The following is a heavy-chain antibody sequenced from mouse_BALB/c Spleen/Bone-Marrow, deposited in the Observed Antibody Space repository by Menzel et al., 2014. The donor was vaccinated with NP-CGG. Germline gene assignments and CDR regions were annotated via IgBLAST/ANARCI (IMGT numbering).Heavy chain of an antibody. D-gene: IGHD2-4*01. CDR3: ARARSTMITTGTLDY. J-gene: IGHJ4*01. CDR2: ISSGSSTI. V-gene: IGHV5-17*02. Sequence: EVKLVESGGGLVQPGGSRKLSCAASGFTFSSFGMHWVRQAPEKGLEWVAYISSGSSTIYYADTLKGRFTFSRDNPKNTLFLQMTSLRSEDTAMYYCARARSTMITTGTLDYWGQGTSVTVSS. CDR1: GFTFSSFG.